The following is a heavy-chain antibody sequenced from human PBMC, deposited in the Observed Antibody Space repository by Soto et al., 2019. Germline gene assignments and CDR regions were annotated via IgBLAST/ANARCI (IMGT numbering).Heavy chain of an antibody. D-gene: IGHD6-13*01. V-gene: IGHV4-34*01. CDR2: INHSGST. J-gene: IGHJ4*02. CDR3: AGIVSSSWYLDY. Sequence: SETLSLTCAVYGGSFSGYYWSWIRQPPGKGLEWIGEINHSGSTNYNPSLKSRVTISVDTSKNQFSLKLSSVTAADTAVYYCAGIVSSSWYLDYWGQGTLVTVSS. CDR1: GGSFSGYY.